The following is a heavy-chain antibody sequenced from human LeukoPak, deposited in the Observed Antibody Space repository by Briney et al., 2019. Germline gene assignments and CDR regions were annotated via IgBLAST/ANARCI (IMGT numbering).Heavy chain of an antibody. J-gene: IGHJ4*02. CDR2: IIPIFGTA. Sequence: SVTVSCKASGGTYSSYAISWVRQAPGQGLEWMGGIIPIFGTANYAQKFQGRVTITADESTSTAYMELSSLRSEDTAVYYCARVYYGSGSYYFGYWGQGTLVTVSS. D-gene: IGHD3-10*01. CDR3: ARVYYGSGSYYFGY. CDR1: GGTYSSYA. V-gene: IGHV1-69*01.